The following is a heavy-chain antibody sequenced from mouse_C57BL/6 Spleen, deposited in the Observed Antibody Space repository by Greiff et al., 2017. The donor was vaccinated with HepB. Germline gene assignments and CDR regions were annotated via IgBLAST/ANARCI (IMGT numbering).Heavy chain of an antibody. V-gene: IGHV1-22*01. J-gene: IGHJ2*01. CDR2: INPNNGGT. D-gene: IGHD1-1*01. Sequence: VQLQQSGPELVKPGASVKMSCKASGYTFTDYNMHWVKQSHGKSLEWIGYINPNNGGTSYNQKFKGKATLTVNKSSSTAYMELRSLTSEDSAVYYCARGYYGSSDYFDYWGKGTTLTVSS. CDR3: ARGYYGSSDYFDY. CDR1: GYTFTDYN.